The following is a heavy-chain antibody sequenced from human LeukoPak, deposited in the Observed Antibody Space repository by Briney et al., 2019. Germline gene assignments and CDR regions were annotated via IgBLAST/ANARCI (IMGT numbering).Heavy chain of an antibody. CDR1: GGTFSSYA. CDR3: ARDCPNYDSSGYYFDY. V-gene: IGHV1-69*01. Sequence: SVKVSCKASGGTFSSYAISWVRQAPGQGLEWMGGIIPIFGTANYTQKCQGGVTITADESTSTAYMELSSLRSEDTAVYYCARDCPNYDSSGYYFDYWGQGTLVTVSS. CDR2: IIPIFGTA. D-gene: IGHD3-22*01. J-gene: IGHJ4*02.